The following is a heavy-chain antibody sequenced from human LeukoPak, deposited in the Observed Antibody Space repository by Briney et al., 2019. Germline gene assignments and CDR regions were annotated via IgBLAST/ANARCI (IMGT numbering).Heavy chain of an antibody. Sequence: VASVTVSCKASGGTFSSYAISWVRQAPGQGLEWMGGIIPIFGTANYAQKFQGRVTITADESTSTAYMELSSLRSEDTAVYYCAMASGSYYGNFDYWGQGTLVTVSS. D-gene: IGHD1-26*01. CDR1: GGTFSSYA. CDR2: IIPIFGTA. CDR3: AMASGSYYGNFDY. V-gene: IGHV1-69*13. J-gene: IGHJ4*02.